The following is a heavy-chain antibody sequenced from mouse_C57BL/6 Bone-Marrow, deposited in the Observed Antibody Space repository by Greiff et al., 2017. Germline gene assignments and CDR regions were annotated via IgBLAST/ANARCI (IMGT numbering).Heavy chain of an antibody. D-gene: IGHD2-3*01. V-gene: IGHV1-64*01. CDR3: ARYLGYYEDWFAY. J-gene: IGHJ3*01. Sequence: VQLQQSWAELVKPGASVKLSCKASGYTFTSYWMHWVKQRPGQGLEWIGMIHPNSGSTNYNEKFKSKATLTVDKSSSTAYMQLSSLTSEDSAVYYCARYLGYYEDWFAYWGQGTLVTVSA. CDR1: GYTFTSYW. CDR2: IHPNSGST.